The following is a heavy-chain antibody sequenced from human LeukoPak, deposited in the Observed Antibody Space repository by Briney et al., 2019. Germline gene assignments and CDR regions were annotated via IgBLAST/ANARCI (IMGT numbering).Heavy chain of an antibody. V-gene: IGHV3-23*01. CDR2: ISPGGGTT. J-gene: IGHJ4*02. D-gene: IGHD3-10*01. Sequence: GGSLRLSCAVSGFAFGSEAMSWVRQSPARGLEWVASISPGGGTTYYADYVKGRFTISRDNSKNSLFVQMNSLRAEDTAVYYCAKGGTMVRGVILSPYWGQGTLVTVSS. CDR1: GFAFGSEA. CDR3: AKGGTMVRGVILSPY.